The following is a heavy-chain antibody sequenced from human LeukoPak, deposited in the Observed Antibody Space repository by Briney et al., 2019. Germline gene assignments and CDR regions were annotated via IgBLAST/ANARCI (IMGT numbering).Heavy chain of an antibody. CDR3: ARGPYDSSGYYSHYYYYYMDV. CDR1: GGSISSYY. CDR2: IYTSGST. J-gene: IGHJ6*03. D-gene: IGHD3-22*01. V-gene: IGHV4-4*07. Sequence: SETLSLTCTVSGGSISSYYWSWIRQPAGKGLEWIGRIYTSGSTNYNPSLKSRVTMSVDTSKNQFSLKLSSVTAADTAVYYCARGPYDSSGYYSHYYYYYMDVWGKGTTVTISS.